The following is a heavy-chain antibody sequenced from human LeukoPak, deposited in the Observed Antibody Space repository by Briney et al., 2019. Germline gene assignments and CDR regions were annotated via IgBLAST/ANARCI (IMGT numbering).Heavy chain of an antibody. D-gene: IGHD3-22*01. Sequence: SETLSLTCAVYGGSFSGYYWSWIRQPPGKGLEWIGEINHSGSTNYNPSLKSRVTISVDTSKNQFSLTLSSVTAADTAVYYCARVKYDYDSSRFDRWGQGTLVTVSS. CDR2: INHSGST. CDR3: ARVKYDYDSSRFDR. CDR1: GGSFSGYY. J-gene: IGHJ5*02. V-gene: IGHV4-34*01.